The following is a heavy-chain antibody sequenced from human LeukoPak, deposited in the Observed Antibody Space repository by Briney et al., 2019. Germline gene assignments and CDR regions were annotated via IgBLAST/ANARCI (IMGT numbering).Heavy chain of an antibody. CDR1: GFTFSSYW. CDR2: INNDGSGT. Sequence: GSLRLSCAASGFTFSSYWMHWVRQAPGKGPVWVARINNDGSGTTYADSMKGGFTISRDDAKNTLYLQMNSLRAEDSAVYYCVRGGESTWSWGQGTLVTVSS. D-gene: IGHD2-15*01. J-gene: IGHJ5*02. CDR3: VRGGESTWS. V-gene: IGHV3-74*01.